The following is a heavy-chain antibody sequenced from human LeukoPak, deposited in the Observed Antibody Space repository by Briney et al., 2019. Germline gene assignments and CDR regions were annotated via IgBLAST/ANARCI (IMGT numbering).Heavy chain of an antibody. D-gene: IGHD6-13*01. CDR2: ISGSGSST. CDR1: GFTFSSYA. Sequence: GGSLRLSCAASGFTFSSYAMSWVRQAPGKGLEWVSAISGSGSSTYYADSVKGRFTISRDNSKNTLYLQMSSLRADDTAVYYCARRTYSTDQYYFDYWGQGTLVTVSS. CDR3: ARRTYSTDQYYFDY. J-gene: IGHJ4*02. V-gene: IGHV3-23*01.